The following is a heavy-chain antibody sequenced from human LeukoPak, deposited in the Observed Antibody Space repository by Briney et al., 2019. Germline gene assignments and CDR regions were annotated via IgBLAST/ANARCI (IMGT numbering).Heavy chain of an antibody. J-gene: IGHJ5*02. CDR2: INRSGST. CDR1: GGSFSGYY. D-gene: IGHD3-22*01. CDR3: ARGPEDRDSSGYPIDL. V-gene: IGHV4-34*01. Sequence: SETLSLTCALYGGSFSGYYWRWIRQPPGKGREWIGEINRSGSTNYNPPLKSRVTISVDTSKNQFSLTLSSVTAADTGVYYCARGPEDRDSSGYPIDLWGQGPLVTVSS.